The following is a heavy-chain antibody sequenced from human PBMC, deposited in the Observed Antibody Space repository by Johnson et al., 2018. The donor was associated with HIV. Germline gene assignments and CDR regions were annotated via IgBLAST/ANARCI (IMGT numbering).Heavy chain of an antibody. CDR1: GFTFSSYG. V-gene: IGHV3-30*02. J-gene: IGHJ3*01. CDR2: IQYDGSNK. CDR3: AKDFYVVYDWGSALDV. Sequence: QLLESGGGVVQPGGSLRLSCAASGFTFSSYGMHWVRQAPGKGLEWVAFIQYDGSNKYYADSVNGRFTISRDNSKNTLYLQMNSLRAEDTAVYYCAKDFYVVYDWGSALDVWGQGTMVTVSS. D-gene: IGHD5/OR15-5a*01.